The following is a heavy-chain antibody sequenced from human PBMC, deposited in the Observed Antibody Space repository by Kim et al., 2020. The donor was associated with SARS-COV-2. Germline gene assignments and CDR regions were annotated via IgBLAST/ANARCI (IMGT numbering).Heavy chain of an antibody. D-gene: IGHD2-15*01. CDR2: INPSGGST. CDR1: GYTFTSYY. V-gene: IGHV1-46*01. CDR3: AREQPLLQYYYGMDV. Sequence: ASVKVSCKASGYTFTSYYMHWVRQAPGQGLEWMGIINPSGGSTSYAQKFQGRVTMTRDTSTSTVYMELSSLRSEDTAVYYCAREQPLLQYYYGMDVWGQGTTVTVSS. J-gene: IGHJ6*02.